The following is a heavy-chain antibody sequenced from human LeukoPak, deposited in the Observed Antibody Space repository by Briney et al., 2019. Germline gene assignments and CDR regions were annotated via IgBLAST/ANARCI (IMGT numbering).Heavy chain of an antibody. J-gene: IGHJ4*02. CDR1: GYTFTNYY. V-gene: IGHV1-46*01. CDR3: ARDQEGFDY. CDR2: IYPRDGST. Sequence: GASVKVSCKASGYTFTNYYIHWVRQAPGQGLEWMGMIYPRDGSTSYAQKFQGRVTVTRDTSTSTVHMELSGLRSEDTAVYYCARDQEGFDYRGQGTLATVSS.